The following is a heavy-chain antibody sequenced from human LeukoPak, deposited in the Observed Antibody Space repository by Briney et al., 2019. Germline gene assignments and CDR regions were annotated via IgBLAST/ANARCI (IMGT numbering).Heavy chain of an antibody. J-gene: IGHJ3*02. CDR3: ARTDGTTDYDILTGYFGGSAFDI. CDR1: GYTFTSYY. Sequence: ASVKVSCKASGYTFTSYYMHWVRQAPGQGLEWMGIINPSGGSTSYAQKFQGRVTMTRDMSTSTVYMELSSLRSEDTAVYYCARTDGTTDYDILTGYFGGSAFDIWGQGTMVTVSS. D-gene: IGHD3-9*01. V-gene: IGHV1-46*01. CDR2: INPSGGST.